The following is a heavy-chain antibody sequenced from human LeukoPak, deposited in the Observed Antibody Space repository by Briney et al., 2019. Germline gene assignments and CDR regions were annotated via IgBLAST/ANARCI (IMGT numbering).Heavy chain of an antibody. V-gene: IGHV3-74*01. CDR3: VKEASWSGYYITYYFDN. Sequence: GGSLRLSCAASGFSLSNYWMHWVRQVPGKGLVWVSRVSSGVTSTNYADSVKGRFTISRDNAKNTLYLQMNSLRAEDTSVYYCVKEASWSGYYITYYFDNWGQGTLVTVS. J-gene: IGHJ4*02. D-gene: IGHD3-3*01. CDR1: GFSLSNYW. CDR2: VSSGVTST.